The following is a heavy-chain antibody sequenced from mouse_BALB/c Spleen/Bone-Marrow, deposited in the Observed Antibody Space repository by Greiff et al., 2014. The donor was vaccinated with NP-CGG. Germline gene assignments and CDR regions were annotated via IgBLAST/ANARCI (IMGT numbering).Heavy chain of an antibody. CDR1: GCAFSIYW. V-gene: IGHV1-80*01. J-gene: IGHJ2*01. Sequence: SGAELVRPGSSVKISCKASGCAFSIYWMNWVKQRPGQGLEWIGQIYPGDDDTDYNGKFKGKATLTADRSSSTAYMQLNSLTSEDSAVYFCARGGISIDYWGQGTTLTVSS. CDR3: ARGGISIDY. CDR2: IYPGDDDT.